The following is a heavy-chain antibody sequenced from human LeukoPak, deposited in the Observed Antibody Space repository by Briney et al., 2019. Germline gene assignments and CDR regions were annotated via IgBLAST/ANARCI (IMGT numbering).Heavy chain of an antibody. V-gene: IGHV4-39*07. CDR1: GGSISSSGYY. CDR3: ARDRPLVATIDY. CDR2: IYYTGST. D-gene: IGHD5-12*01. J-gene: IGHJ4*02. Sequence: SETLSLTCTVSGGSISSSGYYWVWIRQPPGKGLEWIGSIYYTGSTYYNPSLRSRVTISVDTSKNQFSLKLSSVTAADTAVYYCARDRPLVATIDYWGQGTLVTVSS.